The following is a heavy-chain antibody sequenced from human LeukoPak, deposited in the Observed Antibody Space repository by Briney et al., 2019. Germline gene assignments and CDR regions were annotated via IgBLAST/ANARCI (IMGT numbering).Heavy chain of an antibody. CDR3: AKDRLGGNVGD. Sequence: GGSLRLSCAASGFTFSSYAMSWVRQAPGEGLEWVSAISGSGGSTYYADSVKGRFTISRDNSKNTLYLQMNSLRAEDTAVYYCAKDRLGGNVGDWGQGTLVTVSS. CDR1: GFTFSSYA. CDR2: ISGSGGST. J-gene: IGHJ4*02. V-gene: IGHV3-23*01. D-gene: IGHD4-23*01.